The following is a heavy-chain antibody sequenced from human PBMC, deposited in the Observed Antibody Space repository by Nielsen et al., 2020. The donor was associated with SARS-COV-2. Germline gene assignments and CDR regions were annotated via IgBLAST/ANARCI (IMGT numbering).Heavy chain of an antibody. V-gene: IGHV3-11*05. D-gene: IGHD3-10*01. Sequence: GESLKISCAASGFTFSDYYMSWIRQAPGKGLEWVSYISSSSSYTNYADSVKGRFTISRDNAKNSLYLQMNSLRAEDTAIYFCTRVRVGDFYGSDYWGQGTRVTVSS. CDR3: TRVRVGDFYGSDY. J-gene: IGHJ4*02. CDR1: GFTFSDYY. CDR2: ISSSSSYT.